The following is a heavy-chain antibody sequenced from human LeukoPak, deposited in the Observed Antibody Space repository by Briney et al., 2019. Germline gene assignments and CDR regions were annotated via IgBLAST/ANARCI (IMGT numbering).Heavy chain of an antibody. J-gene: IGHJ2*01. CDR1: GYTFTSYG. CDR3: ARDLYCSSTSCHTPGGYFDL. D-gene: IGHD2-2*01. Sequence: GASVKVSCKASGYTFTSYGISWVRQAPGQGLEWMGWISAYNGNTNYAQKLQGRVTMTTDTSTSTAYMELRSLRSDDTAVYYCARDLYCSSTSCHTPGGYFDLWGRGTLVTVSS. CDR2: ISAYNGNT. V-gene: IGHV1-18*01.